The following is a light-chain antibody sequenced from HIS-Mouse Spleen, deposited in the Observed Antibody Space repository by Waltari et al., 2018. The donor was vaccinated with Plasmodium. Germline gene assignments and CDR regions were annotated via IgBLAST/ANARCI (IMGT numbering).Light chain of an antibody. CDR2: AVS. CDR1: SSDVGGYNY. V-gene: IGLV2-11*01. Sequence: QSALTQPRSVSGSPGQSVTISCTGTSSDVGGYNYVSWYQQHPGKAPKLMIYAVSKWPSGVPDRFSGSKSGNTASLTISGLQAEDEADYYCCSYAGSYTYVFGTGTKVTVL. CDR3: CSYAGSYTYV. J-gene: IGLJ1*01.